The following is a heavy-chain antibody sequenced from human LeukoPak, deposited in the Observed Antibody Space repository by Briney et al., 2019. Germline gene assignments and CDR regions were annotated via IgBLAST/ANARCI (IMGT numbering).Heavy chain of an antibody. Sequence: GASVKVSCKASGYTSTSYDINWVRQATGQGLEWMGWMNPNSGNTGYAQKFQGRVTITRNTSISTAYMELSSLRSEDTAVYYCARRSGGAYYYYMDVWGKGTTVTVSS. J-gene: IGHJ6*03. D-gene: IGHD3-10*01. V-gene: IGHV1-8*03. CDR3: ARRSGGAYYYYMDV. CDR2: MNPNSGNT. CDR1: GYTSTSYD.